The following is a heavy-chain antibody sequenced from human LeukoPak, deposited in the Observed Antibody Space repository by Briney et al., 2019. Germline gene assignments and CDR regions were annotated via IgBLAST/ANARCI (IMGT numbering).Heavy chain of an antibody. CDR3: AKPARTDYVDY. Sequence: GGSLRLSCAASGFTFSSYEMNWVRQAPGKGLEWVSYISSSGSTIYYADSVKGRFTISRDNAKNSLYLQMNSLRAEDTAVYYCAKPARTDYVDYWGQGTLVTVSS. CDR1: GFTFSSYE. CDR2: ISSSGSTI. V-gene: IGHV3-48*03. J-gene: IGHJ4*02. D-gene: IGHD1-14*01.